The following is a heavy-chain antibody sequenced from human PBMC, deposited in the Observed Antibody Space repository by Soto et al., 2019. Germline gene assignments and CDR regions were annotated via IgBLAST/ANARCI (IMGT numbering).Heavy chain of an antibody. V-gene: IGHV1-8*01. CDR3: ARTLYGDNVDY. Sequence: ASVKVSCKASGYIFTNYDINWVRQATGQGLEYLGWINPNSGNTGYVQKFKGRVTMTRNTSINTAYMELNSLRSEDTAVYYCARTLYGDNVDYWGQGTLVTVSS. J-gene: IGHJ4*02. CDR1: GYIFTNYD. D-gene: IGHD4-17*01. CDR2: INPNSGNT.